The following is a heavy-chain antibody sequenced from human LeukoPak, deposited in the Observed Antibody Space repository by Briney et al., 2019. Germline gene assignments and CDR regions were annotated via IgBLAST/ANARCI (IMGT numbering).Heavy chain of an antibody. D-gene: IGHD5-12*01. CDR1: GYTFTSYD. CDR2: MNPNSGNT. Sequence: ASVKVSCKASGYTFTSYDINWVRQATGQGLEWMGWMNPNSGNTGYAQKFQGRVTMTRNTSISTAYMELSSLRSEDTAVYYCARPRGYGGYGPKRVYGMDVWGQGTTVTVSS. V-gene: IGHV1-8*01. J-gene: IGHJ6*02. CDR3: ARPRGYGGYGPKRVYGMDV.